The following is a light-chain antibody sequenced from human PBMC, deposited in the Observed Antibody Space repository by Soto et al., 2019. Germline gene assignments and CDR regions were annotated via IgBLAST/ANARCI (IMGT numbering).Light chain of an antibody. Sequence: DIQLTQSPSFLSASVGDRVTITCRASQGSRSYLAWYQQRPGKAPKLLIYAASTLQSGVPSTFSGSIYGKEFTLTISSLQPEDFAAYYCQQLNSYPWTFGQGTKVEIK. CDR3: QQLNSYPWT. V-gene: IGKV1-9*01. J-gene: IGKJ1*01. CDR1: QGSRSY. CDR2: AAS.